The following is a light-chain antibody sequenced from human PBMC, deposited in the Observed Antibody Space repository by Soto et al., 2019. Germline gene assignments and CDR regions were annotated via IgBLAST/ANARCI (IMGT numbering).Light chain of an antibody. CDR3: QQRSSLPRT. Sequence: EIVLTQSPATLSLSPGARATLSCRASQSVSSYLAWYQQKPGQTPRLLIYDASNRATGIPARFSGSGSGTDFTLNISSLEPENFAVYYCQQRSSLPRTFGQGTKLEIK. V-gene: IGKV3-11*01. J-gene: IGKJ2*01. CDR1: QSVSSY. CDR2: DAS.